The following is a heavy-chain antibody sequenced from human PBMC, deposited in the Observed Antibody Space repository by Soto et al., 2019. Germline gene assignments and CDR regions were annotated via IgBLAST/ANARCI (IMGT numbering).Heavy chain of an antibody. CDR2: IKQDGSAK. D-gene: IGHD6-19*01. V-gene: IGHV3-7*01. J-gene: IGHJ4*02. CDR3: ARWTNPTGTLTGWYFDS. CDR1: GFRFSNYW. Sequence: ESGGGLVQPGGSLRLSCAASGFRFSNYWMSWVRQAPGQGLEWVANIKQDGSAKFYVDSVRGRFMISRDIAKNSLYLQMNSLRVEDTAVYYCARWTNPTGTLTGWYFDSWGQGTLVTVSS.